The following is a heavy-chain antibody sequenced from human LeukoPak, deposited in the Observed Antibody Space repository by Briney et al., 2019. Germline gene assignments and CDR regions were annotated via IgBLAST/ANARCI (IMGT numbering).Heavy chain of an antibody. Sequence: SQTLSLTCAVSGGSISSYYWSWIRQPPGKGLEWIGYIYYSGSTNYNPSLKSRVTISVDTSKNQFSLKLSSVTAADTAVYYCARGWLSNWFDPWGQGTLVTVSS. CDR3: ARGWLSNWFDP. J-gene: IGHJ5*02. CDR2: IYYSGST. D-gene: IGHD6-19*01. V-gene: IGHV4-59*01. CDR1: GGSISSYY.